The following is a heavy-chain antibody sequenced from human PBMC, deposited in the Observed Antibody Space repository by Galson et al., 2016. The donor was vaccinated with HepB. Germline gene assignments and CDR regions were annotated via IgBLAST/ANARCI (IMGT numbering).Heavy chain of an antibody. CDR3: AREWGGYSYYLDV. CDR2: ISSSSTHK. D-gene: IGHD3-16*01. CDR1: GFTLRSYI. V-gene: IGHV3-21*01. Sequence: SLRLSCAASGFTLRSYIMNWVRRAPGKGLEWVAAISSSSTHKHYVDSLKGRLTISRDNAQNSVFLQMNSLRVEDTAVYYCAREWGGYSYYLDVWGKGTSVTVSS. J-gene: IGHJ6*03.